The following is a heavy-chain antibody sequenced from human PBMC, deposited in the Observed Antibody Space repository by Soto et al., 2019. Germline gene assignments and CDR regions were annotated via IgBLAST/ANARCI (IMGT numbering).Heavy chain of an antibody. D-gene: IGHD5-12*01. Sequence: GGSLRLSCAASGFTFSSYGMHWVRQAPGKGLEWVAVIWYDGSNKYYADSVKGRFTISRDNSKNTLYLQMNSLRAEDTAVYYCARDHVVATTIVMDVWGQGTTVTVSS. CDR3: ARDHVVATTIVMDV. CDR1: GFTFSSYG. CDR2: IWYDGSNK. J-gene: IGHJ6*02. V-gene: IGHV3-33*01.